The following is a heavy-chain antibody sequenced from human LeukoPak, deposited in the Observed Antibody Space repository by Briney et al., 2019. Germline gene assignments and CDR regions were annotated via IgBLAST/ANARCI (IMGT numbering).Heavy chain of an antibody. D-gene: IGHD3-3*01. Sequence: SETLSLTCTVSGGSISSGGYYWSWIRQPPGKGLEWIGYIYHSGSTYYNPSLKSRVTISVDRSKNQFSLKLSSVTAADTAVYYCARDPSHRTIFGVARSDAFDIWGQGTMVTVSS. CDR3: ARDPSHRTIFGVARSDAFDI. V-gene: IGHV4-30-2*01. J-gene: IGHJ3*02. CDR2: IYHSGST. CDR1: GGSISSGGYY.